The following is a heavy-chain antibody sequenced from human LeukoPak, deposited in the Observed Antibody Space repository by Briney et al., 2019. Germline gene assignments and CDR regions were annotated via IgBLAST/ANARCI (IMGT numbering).Heavy chain of an antibody. J-gene: IGHJ4*02. CDR3: ARVSKGDKMVYAIGSSRNFDY. V-gene: IGHV3-7*01. CDR1: GFTFSSYW. D-gene: IGHD2-8*01. CDR2: IKQDGSEK. Sequence: GGSLRLSCAASGFTFSSYWMSWVRQAPGKGLEWVANIKQDGSEKYYVDSVKGRFTISRDNAKNSLCLQMNSLRAEDTAVYYCARVSKGDKMVYAIGSSRNFDYWGQGTLVTVSS.